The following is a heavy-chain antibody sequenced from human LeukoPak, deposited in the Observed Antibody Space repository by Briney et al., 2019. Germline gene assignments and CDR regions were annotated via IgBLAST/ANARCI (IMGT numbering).Heavy chain of an antibody. D-gene: IGHD4-17*01. J-gene: IGHJ4*02. CDR1: GFTFSSYS. Sequence: GGSLRLSCAASGFTFSSYSLNWVRQAPGRGLEWVSSISSSSSYIYYADSVKDRFTISRDNAKNSLYPQMNSLRAEDTAVYYCARDTVTTGFDYWGQGTLVTVSS. V-gene: IGHV3-21*04. CDR3: ARDTVTTGFDY. CDR2: ISSSSSYI.